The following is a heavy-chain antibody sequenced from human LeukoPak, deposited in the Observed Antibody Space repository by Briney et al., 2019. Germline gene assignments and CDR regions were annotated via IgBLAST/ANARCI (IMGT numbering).Heavy chain of an antibody. J-gene: IGHJ4*02. CDR1: GGSISSGGYY. CDR3: ARVGKTPYYYDSSGYYVDY. V-gene: IGHV4-31*03. CDR2: IYYSGST. D-gene: IGHD3-22*01. Sequence: SETLSLTCTVSGGSISSGGYYWSWIRQHPGKGLEWIGYIYYSGSTYYNPSLKSRVTISVDTSKNQFSLKLSSVTAADTAVYYCARVGKTPYYYDSSGYYVDYWGQGTLVTVSS.